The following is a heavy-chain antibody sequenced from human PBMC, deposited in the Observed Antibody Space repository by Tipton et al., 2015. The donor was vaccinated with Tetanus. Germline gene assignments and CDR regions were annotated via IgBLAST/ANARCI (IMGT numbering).Heavy chain of an antibody. Sequence: PGLVKPSETLSLTCIVSNGSLRSSDYYGAWVRQSPEKGLEWIGSVSYSGRTYYNPSLKGRVTLSVDTSKKDFSVRLTSVTAADTAVYYCARGWSECSSWSCSPFDSWGQGTLVTVSS. CDR3: ARGWSECSSWSCSPFDS. CDR1: NGSLRSSDYY. J-gene: IGHJ4*02. CDR2: VSYSGRT. D-gene: IGHD2-2*01. V-gene: IGHV4-39*02.